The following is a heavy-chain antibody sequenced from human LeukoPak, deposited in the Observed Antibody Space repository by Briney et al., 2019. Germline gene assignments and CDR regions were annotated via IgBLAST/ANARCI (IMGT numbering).Heavy chain of an antibody. CDR1: GDSVSSNSAA. Sequence: SQTLSLTCAISGDSVSSNSAAWNWVRQSPSRGLEWLGRTYYRSKWYNDYAVSVKSRITINPDTSKNQFSLQLNSVTPEDTAVYYCASLYDSSGYSDYWGQGTLVTVSS. V-gene: IGHV6-1*01. J-gene: IGHJ4*02. CDR3: ASLYDSSGYSDY. CDR2: TYYRSKWYN. D-gene: IGHD3-22*01.